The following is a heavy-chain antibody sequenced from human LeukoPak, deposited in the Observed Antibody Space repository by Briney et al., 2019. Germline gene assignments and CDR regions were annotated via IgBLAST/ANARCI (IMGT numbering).Heavy chain of an antibody. D-gene: IGHD3-10*01. CDR3: AKDPLWFGELLYYFDY. V-gene: IGHV3-23*01. Sequence: GGSLRLSCAASGFTFSSYAMSWVRQAPGKGLEWVSAISGSGGSTYYADSVKGRFTISRDNSKNTLYLQMNSLRAEDTAVYYCAKDPLWFGELLYYFDYGGQGTLVTVSS. CDR1: GFTFSSYA. J-gene: IGHJ4*02. CDR2: ISGSGGST.